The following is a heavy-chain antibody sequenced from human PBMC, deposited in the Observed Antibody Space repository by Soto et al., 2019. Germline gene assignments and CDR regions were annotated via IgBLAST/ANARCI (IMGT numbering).Heavy chain of an antibody. D-gene: IGHD5-12*01. J-gene: IGHJ6*02. Sequence: SETLSLTCSVSGGSVSSATYYWSWIRQPPGKGLEWIGYIYYSGATNYNPSLKSRVTLSLDTSKNQFSLKLSSVTAADTAVYFCARLTRLLPVANYYYHALDVWGQGTTVTAP. CDR3: ARLTRLLPVANYYYHALDV. V-gene: IGHV4-61*01. CDR1: GGSVSSATYY. CDR2: IYYSGAT.